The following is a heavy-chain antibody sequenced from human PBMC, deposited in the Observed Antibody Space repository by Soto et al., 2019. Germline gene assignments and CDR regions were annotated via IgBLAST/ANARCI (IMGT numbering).Heavy chain of an antibody. Sequence: SVKVSCKDSRYTFTGHYIHWVRQAPEQGPEWIGEIGPESGATNYAQKFQGRVTITAEKSTSTAYMELSSLRSEDTAVYYCFIAVAGTHFAYWGQGTLVPVSP. J-gene: IGHJ4*02. V-gene: IGHV1-2*02. D-gene: IGHD6-19*01. CDR2: IGPESGAT. CDR1: RYTFTGHY. CDR3: FIAVAGTHFAY.